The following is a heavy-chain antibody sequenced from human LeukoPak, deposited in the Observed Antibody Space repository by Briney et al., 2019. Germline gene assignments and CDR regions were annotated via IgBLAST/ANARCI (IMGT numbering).Heavy chain of an antibody. CDR2: IQYDGSNK. CDR1: GFTFSSYG. D-gene: IGHD3-3*01. Sequence: GGSLRLSCAASGFTFSSYGMHWVRQAPGKGLEWVAFIQYDGSNKYYADSVKGRFTISRDNSKNTLYLQMNSLRAEDTAVYYCAKGILDYDFWSGYPNDAFDIWGQGTMVTVSS. J-gene: IGHJ3*02. CDR3: AKGILDYDFWSGYPNDAFDI. V-gene: IGHV3-30*02.